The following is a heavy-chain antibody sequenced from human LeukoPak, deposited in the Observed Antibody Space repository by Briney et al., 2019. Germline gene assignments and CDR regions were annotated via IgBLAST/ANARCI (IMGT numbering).Heavy chain of an antibody. V-gene: IGHV4-59*08. CDR3: ARQEWLRFAGMDV. CDR2: IYYSGST. J-gene: IGHJ6*02. Sequence: SETLSLTCTVSGVSFSSYYLSWIRQPPGKGLEWIGYIYYSGSTNYNPSLKSRVTISVDTSKNQFSLKLSSVTAADTAVYYCARQEWLRFAGMDVWGQGTTVTVSS. D-gene: IGHD5-12*01. CDR1: GVSFSSYY.